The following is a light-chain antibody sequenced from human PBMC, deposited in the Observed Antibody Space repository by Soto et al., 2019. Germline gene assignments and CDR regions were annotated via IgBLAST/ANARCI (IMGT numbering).Light chain of an antibody. Sequence: QSALTQPASVSESPGQSITISCTGTSSDVGGYNYVSWYQQHPGKAPKLMIYEVSNRPSGVSNRLSGSKSGNTASLTISGLQAEDEADYYCSSYTSSSTWVFGGGTKLTVL. V-gene: IGLV2-14*01. CDR3: SSYTSSSTWV. CDR1: SSDVGGYNY. J-gene: IGLJ3*02. CDR2: EVS.